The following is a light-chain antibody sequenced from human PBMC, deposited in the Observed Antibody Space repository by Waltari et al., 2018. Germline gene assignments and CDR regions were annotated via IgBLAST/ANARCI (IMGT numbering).Light chain of an antibody. Sequence: EIVLTQSPGSLSLSPGESATLSCRASQSVSSNYLAWYQQKPGQAPRLLIYGASTRDTGIPARCSGSGSGTDFTFTITRLEPEECAVYYCQQYASSPLTFGGGTKVEIK. CDR3: QQYASSPLT. CDR1: QSVSSNY. CDR2: GAS. V-gene: IGKV3-20*01. J-gene: IGKJ4*01.